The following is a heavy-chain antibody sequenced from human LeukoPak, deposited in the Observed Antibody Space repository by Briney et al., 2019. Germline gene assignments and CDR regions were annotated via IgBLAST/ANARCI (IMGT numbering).Heavy chain of an antibody. Sequence: ASVKVSCXASGYTFTGCYMHWVRQAPGQGLEWMGWINPNSGGTNYAQKFQGRVTMTRDTSISTAYMELSRLRSDDTAVYYCARGGLTIFGVVNFDYWGQGTLVTVSS. CDR3: ARGGLTIFGVVNFDY. CDR2: INPNSGGT. V-gene: IGHV1-2*02. D-gene: IGHD3-3*01. CDR1: GYTFTGCY. J-gene: IGHJ4*02.